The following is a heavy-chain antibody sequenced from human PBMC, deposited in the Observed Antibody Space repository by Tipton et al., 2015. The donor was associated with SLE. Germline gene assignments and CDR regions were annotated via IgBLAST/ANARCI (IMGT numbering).Heavy chain of an antibody. Sequence: TLSLTCTVSGGSISSSSYYWDWIRQPPGKGLEWIGSMYYSGSTYYNPSLKSRISISVDTSKNQFSLKLSSVTAADTAVYYYARGGVVTLTQFDYWGQGTLVTVSS. J-gene: IGHJ4*02. D-gene: IGHD3-10*01. V-gene: IGHV4-39*07. CDR1: GGSISSSSYY. CDR3: ARGGVVTLTQFDY. CDR2: MYYSGST.